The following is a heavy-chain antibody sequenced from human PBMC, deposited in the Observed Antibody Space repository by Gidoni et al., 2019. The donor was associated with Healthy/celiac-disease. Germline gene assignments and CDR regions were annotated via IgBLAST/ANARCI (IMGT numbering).Heavy chain of an antibody. J-gene: IGHJ6*02. CDR3: AKDVEGGMDV. CDR2: ISYDGSNK. CDR1: GFTFSSYD. V-gene: IGHV3-30*18. Sequence: GFTFSSYDMHWVRQATGKGLEWVAVISYDGSNKYYADSVKGRFTISRDNSKNTLYLQMNSLRAEDTAVYYCAKDVEGGMDVWGQGTTVTVSS.